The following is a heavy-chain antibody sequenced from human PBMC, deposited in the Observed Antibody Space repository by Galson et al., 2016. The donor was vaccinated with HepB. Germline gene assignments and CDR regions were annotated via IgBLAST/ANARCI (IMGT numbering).Heavy chain of an antibody. Sequence: SVKVSCKASGYAFRNFGVSWVRQAPGQGLEWMGWISGYNGNINYADSVRGRFTLSRDTSKNTVYLQMNYLRADDTALYYCGRDYPTMTDHYPYHVDVWGKGTAFTVSS. V-gene: IGHV1-18*01. J-gene: IGHJ6*04. D-gene: IGHD4-17*01. CDR3: GRDYPTMTDHYPYHVDV. CDR2: ISGYNGNI. CDR1: GYAFRNFG.